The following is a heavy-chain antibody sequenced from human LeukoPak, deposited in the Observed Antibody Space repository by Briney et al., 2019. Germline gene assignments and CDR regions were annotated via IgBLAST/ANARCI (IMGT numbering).Heavy chain of an antibody. Sequence: SETLSLTCTVSGGSISSRSYCWGWIRQPPGKGLEWIGSICYSESTYSNPSLKSRVTTSVDMSQSQFSLKLSSVTAEDTAVYYCARHRSSAWHPDYWGQGTLVTVSA. D-gene: IGHD6-19*01. V-gene: IGHV4-39*01. CDR2: ICYSEST. CDR1: GGSISSRSYC. J-gene: IGHJ4*02. CDR3: ARHRSSAWHPDY.